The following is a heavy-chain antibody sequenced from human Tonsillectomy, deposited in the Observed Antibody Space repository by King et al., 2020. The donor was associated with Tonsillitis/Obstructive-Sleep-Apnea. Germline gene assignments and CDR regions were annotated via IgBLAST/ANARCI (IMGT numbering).Heavy chain of an antibody. V-gene: IGHV4-39*01. J-gene: IGHJ4*02. D-gene: IGHD6-6*01. Sequence: QLQESGPGLVKPSETLSLTCTVSGGSISSSSYYWGWIRQPPGKGLEWIGSIYYSGSTYYNPSLRSRVTISVDTSKNQFSLQLSPATAADTAVYYCAILEYSSSSVDYWGQGTLVTVSS. CDR2: IYYSGST. CDR1: GGSISSSSYY. CDR3: AILEYSSSSVDY.